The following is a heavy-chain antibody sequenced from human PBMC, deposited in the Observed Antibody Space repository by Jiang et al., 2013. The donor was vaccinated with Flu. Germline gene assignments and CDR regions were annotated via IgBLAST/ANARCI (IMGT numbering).Heavy chain of an antibody. D-gene: IGHD1-26*01. CDR1: GFSISSGYY. CDR2: FYYGGTT. V-gene: IGHV4-38-2*02. Sequence: PGLVKPSETLSLSCAVSGFSISSGYYWGWIRQSPGKGLEWIGSFYYGGTTYYNSALMGRASIVGDTSKNQFSLHLSSVTAADTAVYYCVRDMRFNRWELNFFFDYWGQGILVTVSS. J-gene: IGHJ4*02. CDR3: VRDMRFNRWELNFFFDY.